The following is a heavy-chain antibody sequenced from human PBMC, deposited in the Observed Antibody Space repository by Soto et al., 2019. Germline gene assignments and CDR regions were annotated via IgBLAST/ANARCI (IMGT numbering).Heavy chain of an antibody. D-gene: IGHD6-13*01. CDR1: GYTFTSYG. V-gene: IGHV1-3*01. CDR2: INAANGDT. CDR3: VRRHVSATGIDWFDP. Sequence: QVQLVQSGTEVKKPGASVKVSCTASGYTFTSYGIHWVRQAPGQRLEWMGWINAANGDTQYSPKFQGRVTITRDTSASTAYEELSSLRSEDTAVYYCVRRHVSATGIDWFDPWGQGTLVTVSS. J-gene: IGHJ5*02.